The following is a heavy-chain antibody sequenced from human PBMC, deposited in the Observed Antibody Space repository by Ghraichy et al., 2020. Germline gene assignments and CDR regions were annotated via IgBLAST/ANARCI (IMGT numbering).Heavy chain of an antibody. CDR1: GGSISSSSYF. Sequence: TLSLTCTVSGGSISSSSYFWGWIRQAPGKGLEWIGSVSYSGSTFYNPSLKSRVTIYVDTSGNQFSLKLRSVTAADTAVYYCAMILIAAPVLGAFDIRGQGTMVTVSS. D-gene: IGHD6-6*01. J-gene: IGHJ3*02. CDR3: AMILIAAPVLGAFDI. CDR2: VSYSGST. V-gene: IGHV4-39*01.